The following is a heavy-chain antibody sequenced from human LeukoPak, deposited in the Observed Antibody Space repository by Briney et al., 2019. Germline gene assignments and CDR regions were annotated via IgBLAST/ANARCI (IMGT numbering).Heavy chain of an antibody. D-gene: IGHD2-2*01. CDR1: GFTFSSYS. J-gene: IGHJ4*02. CDR3: ARDCSSTSCYWTFDY. Sequence: GGSLRLSCAASGFTFSSYSMNWVRQAPGKGLEWVANVKQDGSEKYYGDSVKGRFTISRDNAKNSLYLQMNSLRAEDTAVYYCARDCSSTSCYWTFDYWGQGTLVTVSS. V-gene: IGHV3-7*01. CDR2: VKQDGSEK.